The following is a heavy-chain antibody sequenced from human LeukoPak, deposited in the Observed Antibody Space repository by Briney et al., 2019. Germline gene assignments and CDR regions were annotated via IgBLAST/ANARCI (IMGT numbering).Heavy chain of an antibody. J-gene: IGHJ4*02. CDR2: IKSKTDGGTT. CDR1: GFTFSNAW. CDR3: TTEMSAGGVYFDY. D-gene: IGHD3-16*01. Sequence: GGSLRLSCAASGFTFSNAWMNWVRQAPGKGLEWVGRIKSKTDGGTTDYAAPVKGRFTISRDDSKNTLYLQMNSLKTEDTAVYYCTTEMSAGGVYFDYWGQGTLVTVSS. V-gene: IGHV3-15*01.